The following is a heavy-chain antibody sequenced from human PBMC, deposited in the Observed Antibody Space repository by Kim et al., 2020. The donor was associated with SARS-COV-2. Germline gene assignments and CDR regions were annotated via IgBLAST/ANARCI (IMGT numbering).Heavy chain of an antibody. D-gene: IGHD1-7*01. V-gene: IGHV4-61*01. J-gene: IGHJ5*02. CDR2: IYYSGST. CDR3: ARVFVPRYNWNFGAVWFDP. CDR1: GGSVSSGSYY. Sequence: SETLSLTCTVSGGSVSSGSYYWSWIRQPPGKGLEWIGYIYYSGSTNYNPSLKSRVTISVDTSKNQFSLKLSSVTAADTAVYYCARVFVPRYNWNFGAVWFDPWGQGTLVTVSS.